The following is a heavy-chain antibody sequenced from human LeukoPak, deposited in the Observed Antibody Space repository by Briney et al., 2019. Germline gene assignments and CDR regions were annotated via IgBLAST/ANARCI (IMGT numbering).Heavy chain of an antibody. V-gene: IGHV3-66*01. CDR2: IYSGGST. CDR1: GFTVSSNY. CDR3: ARAHRAPGYSSGWYNY. Sequence: GGSLRLSCAASGFTVSSNYMSWVRQAPGKGLEWVSVIYSGGSTYYADSVKGRFTISRDNSKNTLYLQMNSLRAEDTAVYYCARAHRAPGYSSGWYNYWGQGTLVTVSS. J-gene: IGHJ4*02. D-gene: IGHD6-19*01.